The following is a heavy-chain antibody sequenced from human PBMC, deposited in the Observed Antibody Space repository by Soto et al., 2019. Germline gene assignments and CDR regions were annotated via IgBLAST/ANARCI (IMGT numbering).Heavy chain of an antibody. V-gene: IGHV3-13*01. CDR1: GFTFSSYD. Sequence: GESLKISCAASGFTFSSYDMHWVRQATGKGLEWVSAIGTAGDTYYPGSVKGRFTISRENAKNSLYLQMNSLRAEDTAVYYCARGNVVTADSNSEAFDIWGQGTMVTVSS. CDR3: ARGNVVTADSNSEAFDI. CDR2: IGTAGDT. D-gene: IGHD2-21*02. J-gene: IGHJ3*02.